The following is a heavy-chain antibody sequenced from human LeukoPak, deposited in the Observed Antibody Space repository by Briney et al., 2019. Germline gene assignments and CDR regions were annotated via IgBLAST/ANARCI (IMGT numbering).Heavy chain of an antibody. CDR3: ARYRFIGGFDP. CDR2: ISSHGGST. J-gene: IGHJ5*02. D-gene: IGHD1-26*01. Sequence: GGSLRLSCAASGFTFSSYAMHWVRQAPGKGLEYVSAISSHGGSTYYANSVKGRFTISRDNSKNTLYLQMGSLRAEDMAVYYCARYRFIGGFDPWGQGTLVTVSS. CDR1: GFTFSSYA. V-gene: IGHV3-64*01.